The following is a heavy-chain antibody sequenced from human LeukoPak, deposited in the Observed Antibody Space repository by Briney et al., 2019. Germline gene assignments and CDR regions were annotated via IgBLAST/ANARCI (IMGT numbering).Heavy chain of an antibody. CDR1: GGSISSGGYY. J-gene: IGHJ3*02. V-gene: IGHV4-31*03. Sequence: TSETLSLTCTVSGGSISSGGYYWSWIRQHPGKGLEWFGYIYYSVSTYYNPSLKSRVTISVDTSKNQFSLKLSSVTAADTAVYYCARGRPLDAFDIWGQGTLVTVSS. CDR2: IYYSVST. CDR3: ARGRPLDAFDI.